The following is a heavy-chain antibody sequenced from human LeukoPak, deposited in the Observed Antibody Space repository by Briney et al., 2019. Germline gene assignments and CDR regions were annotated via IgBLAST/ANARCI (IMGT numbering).Heavy chain of an antibody. J-gene: IGHJ4*02. CDR3: ARDAAGYDLGVDY. Sequence: GASVKVSCKASGYTFTRYYMHSVRQAPGQGLEWMGWINPNSGGTNYAQKFQGRVTMTRDTSISTAYMELSRLRSDDTAVYYCARDAAGYDLGVDYWGQGTLVTVSS. CDR2: INPNSGGT. CDR1: GYTFTRYY. D-gene: IGHD5-12*01. V-gene: IGHV1-2*02.